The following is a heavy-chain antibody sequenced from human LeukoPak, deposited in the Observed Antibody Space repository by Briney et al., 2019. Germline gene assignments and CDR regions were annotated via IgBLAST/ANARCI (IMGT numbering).Heavy chain of an antibody. Sequence: PETLSLTCTVSGGSISSSSYYWGWIRQPPGKGLEWIGSIYYSGSTYYNPSLKSRVTISVDTSKNQFSLKLSSVTAADTAVYYCVTSAISSLYIHWGQGTLVTVSS. CDR3: VTSAISSLYIH. D-gene: IGHD5/OR15-5a*01. J-gene: IGHJ4*02. CDR2: IYYSGST. CDR1: GGSISSSSYY. V-gene: IGHV4-39*07.